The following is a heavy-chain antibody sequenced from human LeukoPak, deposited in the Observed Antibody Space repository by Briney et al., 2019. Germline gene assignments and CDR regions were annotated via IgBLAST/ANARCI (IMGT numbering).Heavy chain of an antibody. CDR1: GFTFSTYW. Sequence: GGFLRLSCAASGFTFSTYWMSWVRQAPGKGLEWVANIKQDGSEKYHVVSVKGRFTISRDNAKNSLYLQMNSLRAEDTAVYYCARLPLATARYYFDYWGQGTLVTVSS. J-gene: IGHJ4*02. V-gene: IGHV3-7*01. D-gene: IGHD4-17*01. CDR2: IKQDGSEK. CDR3: ARLPLATARYYFDY.